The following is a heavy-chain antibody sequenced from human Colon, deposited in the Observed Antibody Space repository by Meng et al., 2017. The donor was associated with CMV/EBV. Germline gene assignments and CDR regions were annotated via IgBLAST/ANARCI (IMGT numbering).Heavy chain of an antibody. Sequence: GESLKISCVASGFTFSYYWMHWVRQVPGKGLVWLSRVTPDGGATSIADSVKGRFIISRDNAKTTLYLQMNNLRPEDTAVYYCAVGAFSANSRAVDYWGQGTLVTVSS. D-gene: IGHD3-16*01. CDR3: AVGAFSANSRAVDY. CDR2: VTPDGGAT. J-gene: IGHJ4*02. CDR1: GFTFSYYW. V-gene: IGHV3-74*01.